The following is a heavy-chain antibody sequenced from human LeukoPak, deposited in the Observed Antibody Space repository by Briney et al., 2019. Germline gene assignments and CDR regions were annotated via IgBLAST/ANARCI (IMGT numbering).Heavy chain of an antibody. CDR1: GGSVSDYY. J-gene: IGHJ2*01. V-gene: IGHV4-59*08. Sequence: SETLSLTCTISGGSVSDYYWSWIWQSPGKGLEWIGYIYYTWSTTYNPSLNSRFTISADTSKNQFSLKLSSVTAADTAVYYCARSGYSYGVNWYFDLWGRGTLVTVSS. D-gene: IGHD5-18*01. CDR2: IYYTWST. CDR3: ARSGYSYGVNWYFDL.